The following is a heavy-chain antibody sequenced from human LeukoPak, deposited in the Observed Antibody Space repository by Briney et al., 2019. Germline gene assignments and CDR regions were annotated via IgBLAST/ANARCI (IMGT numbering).Heavy chain of an antibody. J-gene: IGHJ4*02. CDR3: ARVAAGNLFDY. D-gene: IGHD2-15*01. CDR1: GGSISSYY. Sequence: SETLSLTCTVSGGSISSYYWSWIRQPPGKGLERIGYIYYSGSTNYNPSLKSRVTISVDTSKNQFSLKLSSVTAADTAVYYCARVAAGNLFDYWGQGTLVTVSS. V-gene: IGHV4-59*01. CDR2: IYYSGST.